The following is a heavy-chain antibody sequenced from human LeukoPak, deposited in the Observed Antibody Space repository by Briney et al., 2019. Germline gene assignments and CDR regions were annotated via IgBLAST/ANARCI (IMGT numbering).Heavy chain of an antibody. CDR3: ARGYCTNGVCRLLDY. D-gene: IGHD2-8*01. V-gene: IGHV3-30-3*01. CDR1: GFTFSSYA. CDR2: ISYDGSNK. J-gene: IGHJ3*01. Sequence: GRSLRLSCAASGFTFSSYATHWVRQAPGKGLEWVAVISYDGSNKYYADSVKGRFTISRDNSKNTLYLQMNSLRAEDTAVYYCARGYCTNGVCRLLDYWGQGTMVTVSS.